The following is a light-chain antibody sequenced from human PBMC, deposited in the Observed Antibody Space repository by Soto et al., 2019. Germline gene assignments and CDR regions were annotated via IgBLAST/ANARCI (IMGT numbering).Light chain of an antibody. J-gene: IGKJ4*01. CDR3: QQYGSSPLS. CDR1: QSVSSSD. Sequence: EIVLTQSPGTLSLSPGERATLSCSASQSVSSSDLAWYQQTPGQAPRLLIYGASSRATGVPDRFSGSGSGTDVTLTISGLEPADFAVYYCQQYGSSPLSFGGGTKVEIK. CDR2: GAS. V-gene: IGKV3-20*01.